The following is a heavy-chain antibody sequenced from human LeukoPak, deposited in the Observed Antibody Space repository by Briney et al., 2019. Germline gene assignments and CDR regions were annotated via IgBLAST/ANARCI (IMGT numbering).Heavy chain of an antibody. J-gene: IGHJ5*02. D-gene: IGHD3-3*01. Sequence: ASVKVSCKASGYTFTGYYMHWVRQAPGQGLEWMGWINPNSCGTNYAQKFQGRVTMTRDTSISTAYMELSRLRSDDTAVYYCARDSIGYYDFWSGSNWFDPWGQGTLVTVSS. CDR1: GYTFTGYY. CDR3: ARDSIGYYDFWSGSNWFDP. CDR2: INPNSCGT. V-gene: IGHV1-2*02.